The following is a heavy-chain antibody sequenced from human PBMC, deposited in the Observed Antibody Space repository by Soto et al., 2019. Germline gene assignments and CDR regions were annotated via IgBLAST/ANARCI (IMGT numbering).Heavy chain of an antibody. J-gene: IGHJ4*02. D-gene: IGHD3-9*01. CDR1: GFTFSTYT. CDR2: INAPGSPT. CDR3: AKERHPDGIWTFDS. Sequence: RRLSCAASGFTFSTYTMNWVRQAPGKGLEWVSGINAPGSPTYYAASVKGRFTVSRDNSKKMLFLQMNSLRDEDTAVYYCAKERHPDGIWTFDSWGPGTLGTVSS. V-gene: IGHV3-23*01.